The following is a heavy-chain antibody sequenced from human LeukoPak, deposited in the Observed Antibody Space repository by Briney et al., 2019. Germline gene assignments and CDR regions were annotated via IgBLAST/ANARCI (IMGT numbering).Heavy chain of an antibody. CDR3: AKARGTIFGVVRGVEGFDY. CDR2: IIGSGERT. V-gene: IGHV3-23*01. CDR1: GLTFSSCA. D-gene: IGHD3-3*01. J-gene: IGHJ4*02. Sequence: QAGGSLRLAWAPAGLTFSSCAISSVRQAPGKWLEWVSDIIGSGERTYYADSAKGRFTIARDNSRNTLYLQMDSLRDEDTAVYYCAKARGTIFGVVRGVEGFDYWGQGTLVTVSS.